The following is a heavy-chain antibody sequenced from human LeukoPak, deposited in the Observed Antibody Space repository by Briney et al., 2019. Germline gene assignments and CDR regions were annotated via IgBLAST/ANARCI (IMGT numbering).Heavy chain of an antibody. CDR2: GFYSGSA. CDR1: GGSISGSSYY. D-gene: IGHD4-17*01. V-gene: IGHV4-39*01. CDR3: ARLRGAMTPVTSDFDY. Sequence: SETLSLTCTVPGGSISGSSYYWAWIRQPPGKGLEWIGSGFYSGSAYYNPSLKSRLTIFVDTSKNQFSLDLSSVTAADTAVYYCARLRGAMTPVTSDFDYWGQGILVTVSS. J-gene: IGHJ4*02.